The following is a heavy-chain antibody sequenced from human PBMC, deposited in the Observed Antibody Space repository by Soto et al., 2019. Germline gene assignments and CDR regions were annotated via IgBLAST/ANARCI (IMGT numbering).Heavy chain of an antibody. D-gene: IGHD6-25*01. J-gene: IGHJ4*02. CDR1: GFSFSDAR. Sequence: GRLGLSCAASGFSFSDARMSGVRQAPGKGLEWVGRIKSKIDGGTTDYAAPVKGRFTISRDDSKNTLYLQMNSLKTEDTAVYYCNTNRVSWSLYSSVWFYFDSWGQGTLVTVYS. CDR2: IKSKIDGGTT. V-gene: IGHV3-15*01. CDR3: NTNRVSWSLYSSVWFYFDS.